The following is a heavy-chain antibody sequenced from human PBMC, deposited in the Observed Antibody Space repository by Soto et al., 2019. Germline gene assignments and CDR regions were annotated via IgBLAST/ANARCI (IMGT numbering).Heavy chain of an antibody. J-gene: IGHJ6*02. CDR2: IYAGDSDT. V-gene: IGHV5-51*01. D-gene: IGHD2-2*01. CDR3: ARRFCLSSRCSKGMDV. Sequence: EVQLVQSGAEVKKAGESLKISCKGSGYTFSIYWIAWVRQMPGKGLEWMGIIYAGDSDTRYSPSFQGQVTISVDKSTSTAYLQWSSLKASDTAIYYCARRFCLSSRCSKGMDVWGQGTTVTVSS. CDR1: GYTFSIYW.